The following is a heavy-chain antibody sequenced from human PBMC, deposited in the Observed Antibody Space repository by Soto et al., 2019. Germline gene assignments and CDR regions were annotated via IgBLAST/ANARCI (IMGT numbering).Heavy chain of an antibody. Sequence: SLTCTVSGGSISSYSWSWIRQPPGKGLEWIGYIYYSGSTNYNPSLKSRVTISVDTSKNQFSLKLSSVTAADTAVYYCARSGYYPYGMDVWGQGTTVTVPS. CDR3: ARSGYYPYGMDV. D-gene: IGHD3-3*01. J-gene: IGHJ6*02. CDR2: IYYSGST. V-gene: IGHV4-59*01. CDR1: GGSISSYS.